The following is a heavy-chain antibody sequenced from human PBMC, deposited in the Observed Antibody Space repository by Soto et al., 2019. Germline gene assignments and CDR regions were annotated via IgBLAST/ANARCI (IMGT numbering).Heavy chain of an antibody. D-gene: IGHD2-15*01. Sequence: SETLSLTCTVSGGSISSSSYYWGWIRQPPGKGLEWIGSIYYSGSTYYNPSLKSRVTISVDTSKNQFSLNLNPVTAADTAVYYCVRLGSCRGAPCQHYIDVWGIGTTVTVSS. CDR2: IYYSGST. V-gene: IGHV4-39*07. CDR1: GGSISSSSYY. J-gene: IGHJ6*03. CDR3: VRLGSCRGAPCQHYIDV.